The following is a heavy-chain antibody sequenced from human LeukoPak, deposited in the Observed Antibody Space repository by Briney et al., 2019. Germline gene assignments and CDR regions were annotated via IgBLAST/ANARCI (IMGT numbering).Heavy chain of an antibody. V-gene: IGHV3-30-3*01. CDR2: ISYDGSNK. CDR1: GFTFSSYA. CDR3: ARDSESGPIVVVIAIQSFDY. Sequence: PGRSLRLSCAASGFTFSSYAMHWVRQAPGKGLEWVAVISYDGSNKYYADSVKGRFTISRDNSKNTLYLQMNSLRAEDTAVYYCARDSESGPIVVVIAIQSFDYWGQGTLVTVSS. D-gene: IGHD2-21*01. J-gene: IGHJ4*02.